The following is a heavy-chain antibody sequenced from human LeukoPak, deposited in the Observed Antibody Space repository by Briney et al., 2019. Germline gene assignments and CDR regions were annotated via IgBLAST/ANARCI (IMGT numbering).Heavy chain of an antibody. Sequence: SVKVSCKASGFTFTSSAMQWVRQARGQRLEWIGWIVVGSGNTNYTQKFQERVTITRDMSTSTAYMELSSLRSEDTAVYYCAAYSGSYSLYYYYGMDVWGQGTTVTVSS. V-gene: IGHV1-58*02. J-gene: IGHJ6*02. CDR2: IVVGSGNT. D-gene: IGHD1-26*01. CDR1: GFTFTSSA. CDR3: AAYSGSYSLYYYYGMDV.